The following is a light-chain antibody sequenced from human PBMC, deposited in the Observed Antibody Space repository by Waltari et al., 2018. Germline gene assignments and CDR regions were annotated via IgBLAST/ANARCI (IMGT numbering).Light chain of an antibody. CDR2: EDN. V-gene: IGLV3-10*01. Sequence: YELTQPPSVSVSPGQTARITCSGDALPNKLGYWYSSKSGRAPALVIDEDNKRRSGIPERFSGSSSGTMVTLTISGAQVEDEGDYYCYSTDRTGKQRVFGGGTKLTVL. J-gene: IGLJ2*01. CDR1: ALPNKL. CDR3: YSTDRTGKQRV.